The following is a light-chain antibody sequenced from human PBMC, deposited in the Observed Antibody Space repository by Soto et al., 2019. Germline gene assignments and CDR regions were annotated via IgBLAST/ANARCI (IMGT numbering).Light chain of an antibody. CDR1: QTVTTNY. V-gene: IGKV3-20*01. Sequence: ETVLTQSPGTLSLSPGETATLSCRASQTVTTNYLAWYQQKPDQAPRLLIYGASSRATGIPDRFSGSGSGTDFTLTISRLEPEDFEVYYCQQYGSSVFTFGQGTRL. CDR2: GAS. CDR3: QQYGSSVFT. J-gene: IGKJ5*01.